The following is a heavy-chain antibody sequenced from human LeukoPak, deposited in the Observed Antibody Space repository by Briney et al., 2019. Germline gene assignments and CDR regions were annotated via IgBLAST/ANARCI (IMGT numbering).Heavy chain of an antibody. D-gene: IGHD2-21*02. Sequence: SETLSLTCTVSGGSISSYYWSWIRQPPGKGLEWIGYIYSSGSANYNPSLMSRVTMSVDPSKNQFSLKLSPVTAADTAVYYCARYGAPSYCGGDCYQYYFDYWGQGTLVTVSS. CDR1: GGSISSYY. J-gene: IGHJ4*02. CDR3: ARYGAPSYCGGDCYQYYFDY. V-gene: IGHV4-59*08. CDR2: IYSSGSA.